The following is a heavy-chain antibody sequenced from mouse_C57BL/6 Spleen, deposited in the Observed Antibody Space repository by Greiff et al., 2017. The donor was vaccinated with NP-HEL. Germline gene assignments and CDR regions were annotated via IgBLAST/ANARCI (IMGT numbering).Heavy chain of an antibody. CDR2: IDPSDSYT. CDR1: GYTFTSYW. Sequence: QVQLKQPGAELVMPGASVKLSCKASGYTFTSYWMHWVKQRPGQGLELIGEIDPSDSYTNYNQKFKGKSTFTVDKSYSTSYMQLSSLTSGDSAVYYCARRGNYYGSSSDDYDVWGTGTTVTVSS. D-gene: IGHD1-1*01. V-gene: IGHV1-69*01. J-gene: IGHJ1*03. CDR3: ARRGNYYGSSSDDYDV.